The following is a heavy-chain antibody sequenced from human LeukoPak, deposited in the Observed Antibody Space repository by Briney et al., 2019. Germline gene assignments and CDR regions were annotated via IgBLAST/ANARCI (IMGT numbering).Heavy chain of an antibody. J-gene: IGHJ4*02. CDR2: IYSDNT. V-gene: IGHV3-53*01. CDR3: ARRAGAYSHPYDY. Sequence: QPGGSLRLSCAASGFTFSSYAMSWVRQAPGKGLEWVSFIYSDNTHYSDSVKGRTISRDNSKNTLYLQMNSLRAEDTAVYYCARRAGAYSHPYDYWGQGTLVTVSS. CDR1: GFTFSSYA. D-gene: IGHD4/OR15-4a*01.